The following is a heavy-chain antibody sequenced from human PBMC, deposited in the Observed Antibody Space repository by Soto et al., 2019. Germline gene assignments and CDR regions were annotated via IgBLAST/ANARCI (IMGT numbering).Heavy chain of an antibody. Sequence: EVQLVESGGGLVQPGGSLRLSCAASGFTFSSYWMHWVRQAPGKGLVWVSRINSDGSSTSYADSVKGRFTISRDNAKNTLYLQMNSLRAEDTAVYYCARDLPHRVSGYFGDYWGQGTLVTVSS. CDR3: ARDLPHRVSGYFGDY. CDR2: INSDGSST. J-gene: IGHJ4*02. CDR1: GFTFSSYW. V-gene: IGHV3-74*01. D-gene: IGHD3-9*01.